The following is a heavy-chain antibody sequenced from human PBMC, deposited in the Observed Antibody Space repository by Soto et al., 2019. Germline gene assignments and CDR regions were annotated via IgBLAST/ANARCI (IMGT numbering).Heavy chain of an antibody. D-gene: IGHD1-26*01. CDR1: GYTFTSYA. CDR3: ARGGSRIVGATQGY. Sequence: QVPLVQSGAEVKKPGASVKVSCKASGYTFTSYAMHWVRQAPGQRLEWMGWINAGNGNTKYSQKFQGRVTITRDTSASTAYMELSSLRSEDTAVYYCARGGSRIVGATQGYWGQGTLVTVSS. CDR2: INAGNGNT. V-gene: IGHV1-3*01. J-gene: IGHJ4*02.